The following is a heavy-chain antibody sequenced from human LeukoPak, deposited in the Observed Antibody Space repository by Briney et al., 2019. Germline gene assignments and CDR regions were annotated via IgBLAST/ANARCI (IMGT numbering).Heavy chain of an antibody. J-gene: IGHJ4*02. D-gene: IGHD3-22*01. Sequence: ASVKVSCKASGYTFTSYYMHWVRQAPGQGLEWMGIINPSGGSTSYAQKFQGRVTMTRDTSTSTVYMELSSLRSEDTAAYYCARSRDYYDSSGLGQYFDYWGQGTLVTVSS. CDR3: ARSRDYYDSSGLGQYFDY. CDR1: GYTFTSYY. CDR2: INPSGGST. V-gene: IGHV1-46*01.